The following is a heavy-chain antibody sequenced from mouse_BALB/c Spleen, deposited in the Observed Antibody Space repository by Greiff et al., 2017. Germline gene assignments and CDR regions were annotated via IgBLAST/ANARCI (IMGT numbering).Heavy chain of an antibody. CDR3: TGGYYGSKYYFDY. J-gene: IGHJ2*01. CDR1: GYTFTSYW. CDR2: IYPSDSYT. V-gene: IGHV1-69*02. Sequence: QVQLQQPGAELVRPGASVKLSCKASGYTFTSYWINWVKQRPGQGLEWIGNIYPSDSYTNYNQKFKDKATLTVDKSSSTAYMQLSSPTSEDSAVYYCTGGYYGSKYYFDYWGQGTTLTVSS. D-gene: IGHD1-1*01.